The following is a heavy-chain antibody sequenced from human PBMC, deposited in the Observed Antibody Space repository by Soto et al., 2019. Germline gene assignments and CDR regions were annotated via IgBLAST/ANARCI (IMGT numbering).Heavy chain of an antibody. J-gene: IGHJ6*02. CDR2: INPSGGST. Sequence: ASVKVSCKASGYTFTSYYMHWVRQAPGQGLEWMGIINPSGGSTSYAQKFQGRVTMTRNTSTSTVYMELSSLRSEDTPVYYCARGMDLYAGTTSRYYYGLDLWGQGTTVTVSS. D-gene: IGHD1-1*01. CDR1: GYTFTSYY. CDR3: ARGMDLYAGTTSRYYYGLDL. V-gene: IGHV1-46*01.